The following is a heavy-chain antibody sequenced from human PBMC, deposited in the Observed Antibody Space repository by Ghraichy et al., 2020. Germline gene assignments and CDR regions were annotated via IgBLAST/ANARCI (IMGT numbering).Heavy chain of an antibody. CDR1: GFTFGSYA. V-gene: IGHV3-23*01. CDR3: AKDVGPSSP. Sequence: GGSLRLSCAASGFTFGSYAMSWVRQAPGKGLEWVSGISGSGGSTYYADSVKGRFTISRDNSKNTLYVQMKSLRVEDTAVYYCAKDVGPSSPWGQGTLVTVSS. J-gene: IGHJ5*02. CDR2: ISGSGGST.